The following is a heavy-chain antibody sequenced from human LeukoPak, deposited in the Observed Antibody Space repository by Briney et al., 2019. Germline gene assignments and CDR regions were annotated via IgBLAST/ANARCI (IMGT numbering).Heavy chain of an antibody. D-gene: IGHD3-22*01. Sequence: ASVKVSCKASGGTFSSYAISWVRQAPGQGLEWMGWINPNSGGTNYAQKFQGRVTMTRDTSISTAYMELSRLRSDDTAVYYCARVRDSSGYYPTHDAFDIWGQGTMVTVSS. J-gene: IGHJ3*02. CDR1: GGTFSSYA. CDR2: INPNSGGT. V-gene: IGHV1-2*02. CDR3: ARVRDSSGYYPTHDAFDI.